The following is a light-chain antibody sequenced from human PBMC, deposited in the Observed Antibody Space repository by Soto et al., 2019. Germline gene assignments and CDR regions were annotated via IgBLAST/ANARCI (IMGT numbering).Light chain of an antibody. V-gene: IGKV4-1*01. CDR2: WAS. Sequence: DIVVTQSPDSLAVSLGEMATIDCKSSQSLLFSSNNKNYLAWYQQKPGQPPRLLISWASTRESWVPDRFSGSGSGTDFTLTISSLQPEDVAVYYCHQYDGTSTFGQGTRVEIK. CDR3: HQYDGTST. J-gene: IGKJ1*01. CDR1: QSLLFSSNNKNY.